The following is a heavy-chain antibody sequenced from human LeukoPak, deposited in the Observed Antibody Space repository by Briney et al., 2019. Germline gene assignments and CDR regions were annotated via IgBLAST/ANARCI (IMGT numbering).Heavy chain of an antibody. D-gene: IGHD7-27*01. CDR1: GYTFTGYY. J-gene: IGHJ4*02. Sequence: GASVKVSCKASGYTFTGYYMHWVRQAPGQGLEWMGWINPNSGGTNYAQKFQGRVTMTRDTSISTAYMELSRLRSDDTAVYYCAGDSNWGLRRDYFDYWGQGTLVTVSS. CDR3: AGDSNWGLRRDYFDY. CDR2: INPNSGGT. V-gene: IGHV1-2*02.